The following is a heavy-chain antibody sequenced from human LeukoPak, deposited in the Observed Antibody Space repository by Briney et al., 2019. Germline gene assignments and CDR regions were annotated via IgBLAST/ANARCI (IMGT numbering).Heavy chain of an antibody. CDR2: MNPNSGNT. CDR1: GYTFTSYD. CDR3: ARAREDGGNYYYYYYMDV. Sequence: ASVKVFCKASGYTFTSYDINWVRQATGQGLEWMGWMNPNSGNTGYAQKFQGRVTITRNTSISTAYMELSSLRSEDTAVYYCARAREDGGNYYYYYYMDVWGKGTTVTVSS. D-gene: IGHD3-16*01. V-gene: IGHV1-8*03. J-gene: IGHJ6*03.